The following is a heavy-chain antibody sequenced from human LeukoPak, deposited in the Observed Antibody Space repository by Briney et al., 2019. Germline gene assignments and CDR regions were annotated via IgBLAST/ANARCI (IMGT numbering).Heavy chain of an antibody. V-gene: IGHV4-39*07. J-gene: IGHJ3*02. Sequence: SETLSLTCTVSGGSISSSSYYWGWIRQPPGKGLEWIGSIYYSGGTYYNPSLKSRVTISVDTSKNQFSLKLSSATAADTAVYYCAASPQDAFDIWGQGTMVTVSS. CDR1: GGSISSSSYY. CDR2: IYYSGGT. CDR3: AASPQDAFDI.